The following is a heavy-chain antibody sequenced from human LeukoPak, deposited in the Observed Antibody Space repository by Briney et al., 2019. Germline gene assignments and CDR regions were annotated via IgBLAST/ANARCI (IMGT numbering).Heavy chain of an antibody. CDR3: ARHLSLGY. CDR1: GFTVSSNY. CDR2: IKQDGSEK. Sequence: QTGGSLRLSCAASGFTVSSNYMSWVRQAPGKGLEWVANIKQDGSEKYYVDSVKGRFTISRDNAKNSLYLQMNSLRAEDTAVYYCARHLSLGYWGQGTLVTVSS. D-gene: IGHD3-3*01. J-gene: IGHJ4*02. V-gene: IGHV3-7*01.